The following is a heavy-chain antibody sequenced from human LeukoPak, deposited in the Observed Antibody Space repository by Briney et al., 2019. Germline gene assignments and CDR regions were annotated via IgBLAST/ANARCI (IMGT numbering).Heavy chain of an antibody. V-gene: IGHV3-23*01. CDR3: AKGYGTMERSPAEYFQH. CDR2: ISGSGGST. D-gene: IGHD3-10*01. CDR1: GFTFSSYG. Sequence: GGSLRLSCAASGFTFSSYGMSWVRQAPGKGLEWVSAISGSGGSTYYADSVKGRFTISRDNSKNTLYLQMNSLRAEDTAVYYCAKGYGTMERSPAEYFQHWGQGTLVIVSS. J-gene: IGHJ1*01.